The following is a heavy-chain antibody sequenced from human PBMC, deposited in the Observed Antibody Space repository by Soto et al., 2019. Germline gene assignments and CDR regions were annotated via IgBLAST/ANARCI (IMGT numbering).Heavy chain of an antibody. Sequence: ASVKVSCKASGYTFTSYDINWVRQATGQGLEWMGWMNPNSGNTGYAQKFQGRVTITADESTSTAYMELSSLRSEDTAVYYCAREVPGRYYFDYWGQGTLVTVSS. CDR1: GYTFTSYD. CDR3: AREVPGRYYFDY. V-gene: IGHV1-8*01. J-gene: IGHJ4*02. D-gene: IGHD2-2*01. CDR2: MNPNSGNT.